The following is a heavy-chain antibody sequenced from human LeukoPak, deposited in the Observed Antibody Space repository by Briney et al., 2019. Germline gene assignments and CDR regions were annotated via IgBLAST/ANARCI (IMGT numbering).Heavy chain of an antibody. J-gene: IGHJ6*03. D-gene: IGHD1-26*01. V-gene: IGHV3-48*01. CDR1: GFTFSSYS. CDR2: ISSSSSTR. Sequence: GGSLRLSCAASGFTFSSYSMNWVRQAPGKGLEWVSYISSSSSTRYNADSVKGRFTISRDNSKNTLYLQMNSLRAEDTAVYYCAKDLRTLVSGSGQYYYYMDVWGKGTTVTVSS. CDR3: AKDLRTLVSGSGQYYYYMDV.